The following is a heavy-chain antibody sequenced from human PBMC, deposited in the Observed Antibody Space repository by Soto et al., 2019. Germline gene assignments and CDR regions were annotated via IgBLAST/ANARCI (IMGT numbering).Heavy chain of an antibody. D-gene: IGHD6-13*01. CDR1: GFIFRDYA. CDR2: ILGNGGDT. Sequence: VGSLRLSCVAPGFIFRDYAMSWVRQAPGKGLEWVAAILGNGGDTGYADSVKGRFTISRDNSQNTLYLRLNSLRDEDTAVYYCARPSMLASGTYWGQGTLVTVSS. V-gene: IGHV3-23*01. CDR3: ARPSMLASGTY. J-gene: IGHJ4*02.